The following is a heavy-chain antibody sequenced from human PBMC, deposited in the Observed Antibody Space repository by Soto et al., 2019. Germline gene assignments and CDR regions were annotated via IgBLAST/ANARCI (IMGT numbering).Heavy chain of an antibody. CDR2: ISWNSGSI. V-gene: IGHV3-9*01. CDR1: GFTFDDYA. D-gene: IGHD6-6*01. Sequence: EVQLVESGGGLVQPGRSLRLSCAASGFTFDDYAMHWVRQAPGKGLEWVSGISWNSGSIGYADSVKGRFTISRDNAKNSLYLQMNSLRAEDTALYYCAKAPDSSSSLFKALMDVWGKGTTVTVSS. J-gene: IGHJ6*04. CDR3: AKAPDSSSSLFKALMDV.